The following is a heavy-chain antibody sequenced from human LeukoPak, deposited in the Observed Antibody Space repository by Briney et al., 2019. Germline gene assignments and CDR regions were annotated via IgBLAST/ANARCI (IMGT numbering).Heavy chain of an antibody. CDR2: INHSGST. Sequence: SETLSLTCAVYGGSFSGYYWSWIRQPPGKGLEWFGEINHSGSTNYNPSLKSRVTISVDTSKNQFSLKLSSVTAADTAVYYCARKTYYDFWSGYPDAFDTWGQGTMVTVSS. CDR3: ARKTYYDFWSGYPDAFDT. J-gene: IGHJ3*02. CDR1: GGSFSGYY. V-gene: IGHV4-34*01. D-gene: IGHD3-3*01.